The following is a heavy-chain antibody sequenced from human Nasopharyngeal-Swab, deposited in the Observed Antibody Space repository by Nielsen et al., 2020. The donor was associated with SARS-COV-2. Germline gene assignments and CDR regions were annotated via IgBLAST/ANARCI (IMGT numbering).Heavy chain of an antibody. V-gene: IGHV3-21*01. CDR1: GFPFSNYT. J-gene: IGHJ4*02. CDR3: ARDGGLTGFNF. CDR2: ITSIGGYI. Sequence: GESLTISCAASGFPFSNYTRTWVRHAPGKGLEWVSSITSIGGYIHYADSVKGHFTISRDDAKNSLYLQMNRLRVEDTAVYYCARDGGLTGFNFWGQGTLVTVSS. D-gene: IGHD3-9*01.